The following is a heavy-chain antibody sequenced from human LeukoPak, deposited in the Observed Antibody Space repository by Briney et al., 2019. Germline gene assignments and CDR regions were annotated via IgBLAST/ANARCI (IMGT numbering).Heavy chain of an antibody. CDR2: IKQDGSEK. CDR3: ARRGYNWKFDY. V-gene: IGHV3-7*02. J-gene: IGHJ4*02. D-gene: IGHD1-20*01. CDR1: GFTFSDYW. Sequence: GRSLRLSCAASGFTFSDYWMTWVRQPPGKGLEWVANIKQDGSEKNYVDSVKGRFTISRDNAKNSLYLQMNSLRAEDTAVYYCARRGYNWKFDYWGQGTLVTVSS.